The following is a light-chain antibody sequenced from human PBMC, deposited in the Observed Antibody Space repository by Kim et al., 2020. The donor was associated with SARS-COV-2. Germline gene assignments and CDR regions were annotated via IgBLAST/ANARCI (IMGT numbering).Light chain of an antibody. V-gene: IGKV1-39*01. J-gene: IGKJ4*01. CDR1: QVIGSA. CDR2: AAS. Sequence: SLGDRVTIACRASQVIGSAVIWYQQKPGKAPKLLIFAASTLQSGVPSRYSGSASGTDFTLTITSLQPEDFATYYCQQSRTTPLLTFGGETKMDIK. CDR3: QQSRTTPLLT.